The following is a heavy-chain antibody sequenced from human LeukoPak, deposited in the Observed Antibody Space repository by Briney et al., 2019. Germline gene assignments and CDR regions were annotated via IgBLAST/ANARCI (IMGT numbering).Heavy chain of an antibody. J-gene: IGHJ4*02. V-gene: IGHV3-49*03. CDR3: TRGLVEDTAMAKPAFDY. CDR2: IRSKAYGGTT. CDR1: GFTFGDYA. D-gene: IGHD5-18*01. Sequence: GGSLRLSCTASGFTFGDYAMSWFRQAPGEGLEWVGFIRSKAYGGTTEYAASVKGRFTISRDDSKSIAYLQMNSLKTEDTAVYYCTRGLVEDTAMAKPAFDYWGQGTLVTVSS.